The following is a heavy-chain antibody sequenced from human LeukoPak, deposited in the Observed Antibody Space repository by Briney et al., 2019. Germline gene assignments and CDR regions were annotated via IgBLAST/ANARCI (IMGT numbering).Heavy chain of an antibody. V-gene: IGHV1-2*02. CDR2: LNLNSGGT. CDR1: EYTLTGHY. D-gene: IGHD3-10*01. J-gene: IGHJ1*01. Sequence: ASVKVSCKASEYTLTGHYMHWVRQGPGQGHELMGWLNLNSGGTIYVQNFQGRVTMTRDTSGTTVYMDLRSLRSDDTAVYYCARELSMVGGVPGGGFQHWGQGTLVIVSS. CDR3: ARELSMVGGVPGGGFQH.